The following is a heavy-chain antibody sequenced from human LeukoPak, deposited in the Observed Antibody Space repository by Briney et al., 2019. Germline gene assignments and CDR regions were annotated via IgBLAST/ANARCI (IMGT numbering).Heavy chain of an antibody. D-gene: IGHD5-12*01. CDR1: GFTFSSYS. V-gene: IGHV3-21*01. CDR2: ISSSSSYI. Sequence: GGSLRLFCAASGFTFSSYSMDWVRQAPGKGLEWVSSISSSSSYIYYADSVKGRFTISRDNAKNSLYLQMNSLRAEDTAVYYCARVDIVATIGRYYYGMDVWGQGTTVTVSS. CDR3: ARVDIVATIGRYYYGMDV. J-gene: IGHJ6*02.